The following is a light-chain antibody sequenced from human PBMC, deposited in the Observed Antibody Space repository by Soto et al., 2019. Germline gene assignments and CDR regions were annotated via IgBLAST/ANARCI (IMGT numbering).Light chain of an antibody. CDR3: QQYLITPWT. CDR2: GAS. V-gene: IGKV3D-15*01. CDR1: QSVSSY. Sequence: EIVMTQSPATLSVYPGERATLSFRASQSVSSYLAWYQSKPGQAPRLLIHGASNRATGIPDRFSGSGSGTDFTLTIGRLEPEDFAVYYCQQYLITPWTFGQGTKVDI. J-gene: IGKJ1*01.